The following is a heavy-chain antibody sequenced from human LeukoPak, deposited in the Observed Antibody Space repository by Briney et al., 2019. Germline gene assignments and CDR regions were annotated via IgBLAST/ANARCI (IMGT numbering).Heavy chain of an antibody. CDR2: ISWNSASI. CDR1: GFIFDDYA. CDR3: ARRGLTFIDY. V-gene: IGHV3-9*01. J-gene: IGHJ4*02. D-gene: IGHD3-16*01. Sequence: GGSLRLSCAASGFIFDDYAMHWVRQAPGKGLEWVSGISWNSASIGYADSVKGRFTISRDNAKNSPYLQMNSLRAEDTALYYCARRGLTFIDYWGQGTLVTVSS.